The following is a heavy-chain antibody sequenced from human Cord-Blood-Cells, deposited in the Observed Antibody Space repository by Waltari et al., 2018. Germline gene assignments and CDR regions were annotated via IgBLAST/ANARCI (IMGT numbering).Heavy chain of an antibody. D-gene: IGHD6-19*01. CDR1: GFTFSSYA. Sequence: EVQLLESGGGLVQPGGSLRLSCAASGFTFSSYAMSWVRQAPGKGVEWVSAIRGSGGSTDSADSVECQFTISRDNAKNPLYLQMNSLRAEDTAVYDCAKTLDSSGWFDYWGQGTLVTVSS. CDR3: AKTLDSSGWFDY. V-gene: IGHV3-23*01. CDR2: IRGSGGST. J-gene: IGHJ4*02.